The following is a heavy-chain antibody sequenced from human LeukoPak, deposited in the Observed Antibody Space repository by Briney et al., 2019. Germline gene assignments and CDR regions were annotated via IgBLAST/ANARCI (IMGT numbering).Heavy chain of an antibody. CDR2: IIHIFGTA. V-gene: IGHV1-69*05. CDR1: RGTFSSYA. J-gene: IGHJ4*02. CDR3: ARSYYYYGSGSPLDY. Sequence: SVKVSCKASRGTFSSYAISWVRQAPGQGLEWMGGIIHIFGTANYAQKFQGRVTITTDESTSTAYMELSSLRSEDTAAYYCARSYYYYGSGSPLDYWGQGTLVTVSS. D-gene: IGHD3-10*01.